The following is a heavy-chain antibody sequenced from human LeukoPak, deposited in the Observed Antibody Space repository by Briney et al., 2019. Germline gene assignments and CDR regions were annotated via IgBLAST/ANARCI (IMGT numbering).Heavy chain of an antibody. D-gene: IGHD1-26*01. CDR1: GFTSSAYA. CDR3: AKQSAGVTTGYFDY. V-gene: IGHV3-23*01. CDR2: ISDSAGST. Sequence: GGSLRLSCAASGFTSSAYAMSWVRQAPGKGLEWVSSISDSAGSTYYAASVTGRFTISRDSSRTTLYLQVNSLRAEDTAVYYCAKQSAGVTTGYFDYWGQGTLVTVSS. J-gene: IGHJ4*02.